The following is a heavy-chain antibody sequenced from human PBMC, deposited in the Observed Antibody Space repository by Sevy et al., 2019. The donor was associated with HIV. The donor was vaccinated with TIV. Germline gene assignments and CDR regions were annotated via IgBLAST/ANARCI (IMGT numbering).Heavy chain of an antibody. J-gene: IGHJ3*01. CDR2: IGLSGDT. Sequence: GGSLRLSCAATAFTFSSYDTHWVRQVAGKGLEWVSSIGLSGDTYFAGSVKGRFTISRDNVKNYLYLQMSSLRAGDTAVYYCARETASDASDVWGQGTFVTVSS. CDR1: AFTFSSYD. V-gene: IGHV3-13*01. D-gene: IGHD2-21*01. CDR3: ARETASDASDV.